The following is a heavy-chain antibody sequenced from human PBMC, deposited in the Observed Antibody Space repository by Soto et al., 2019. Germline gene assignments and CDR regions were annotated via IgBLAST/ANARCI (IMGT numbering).Heavy chain of an antibody. D-gene: IGHD3-22*01. V-gene: IGHV3-23*01. CDR1: GFTFSSYS. CDR3: ARGPSTRNDKFDY. J-gene: IGHJ4*02. Sequence: GGSLNLSCAASGFTFSSYSISWVRQAPGKGLEWVSGISGNGDSTYYADSVKGRFTISRDNPKSTLYLQMNSLRAEDTAVYYCARGPSTRNDKFDYWGQGTLVTVSS. CDR2: ISGNGDST.